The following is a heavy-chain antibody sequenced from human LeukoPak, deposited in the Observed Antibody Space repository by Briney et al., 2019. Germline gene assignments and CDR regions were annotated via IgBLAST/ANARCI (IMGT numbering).Heavy chain of an antibody. CDR1: GYSISSGYY. V-gene: IGHV4-38-2*02. J-gene: IGHJ5*02. D-gene: IGHD3-10*01. Sequence: PSETLSLTCTVSGYSISSGYYWGWIRQPPGKGLEWIGSIYHSGSTYYNPSLKSRVTISVDTSKNQFSLKLGSVTAADTAVYYCARGSNYYDSGKGWFDPWGQGTLVTVSS. CDR3: ARGSNYYDSGKGWFDP. CDR2: IYHSGST.